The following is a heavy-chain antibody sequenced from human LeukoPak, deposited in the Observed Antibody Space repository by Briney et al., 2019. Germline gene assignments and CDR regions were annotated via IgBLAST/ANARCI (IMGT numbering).Heavy chain of an antibody. D-gene: IGHD3-16*02. CDR1: GYSISSGTYY. CDR3: ARAPVSAVIDTHFDY. J-gene: IGHJ4*02. CDR2: LYYSGST. V-gene: IGHV4-39*07. Sequence: SETLSLTCTVSGYSISSGTYYWGWIRQPPGKGLEWIGSLYYSGSTFYNPSLESRVTISLDTSKNQFSLKLSSVTAADTALYYCARAPVSAVIDTHFDYWGQGTLVTVSS.